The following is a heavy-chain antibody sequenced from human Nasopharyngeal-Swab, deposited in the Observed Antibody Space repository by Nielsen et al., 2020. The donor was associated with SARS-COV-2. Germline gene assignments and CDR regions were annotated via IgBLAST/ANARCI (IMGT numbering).Heavy chain of an antibody. CDR3: ARAEGSTRNSLDM. V-gene: IGHV3-74*01. J-gene: IGHJ3*01. CDR2: ISPDGSVT. D-gene: IGHD2/OR15-2a*01. Sequence: WIRQPPGKGPVWVSRISPDGSVTGYADSVKGRFTIFRDNARNTLDLQVISLRAEDTAVYYCARAEGSTRNSLDMRGQGTMVTVSS.